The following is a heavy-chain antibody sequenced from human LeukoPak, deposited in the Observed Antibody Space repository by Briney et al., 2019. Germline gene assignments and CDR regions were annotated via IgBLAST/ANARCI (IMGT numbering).Heavy chain of an antibody. J-gene: IGHJ6*02. Sequence: PSETLSLICAVYGGSFSGYYWSWIRQPPGKGLEWIGEINHSGSTNYNPSLKSRVTISVDTSKNQFSLKLSSVTAADTAVYYCARFYDLTGGYYAYGMDVWGQGTTVTVSS. V-gene: IGHV4-34*01. CDR2: INHSGST. CDR3: ARFYDLTGGYYAYGMDV. CDR1: GGSFSGYY. D-gene: IGHD5/OR15-5a*01.